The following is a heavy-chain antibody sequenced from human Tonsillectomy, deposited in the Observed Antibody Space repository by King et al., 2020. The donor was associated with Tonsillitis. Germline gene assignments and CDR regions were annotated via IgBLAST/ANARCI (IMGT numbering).Heavy chain of an antibody. D-gene: IGHD3-10*01. CDR3: NTDRADMLRGLIRSTYFDH. CDR1: GFIFSNAW. Sequence: EVQLVESGGGLVKPGGSLRLSCAASGFIFSNAWMSWVRQAPGKGLEWVGRIKSRSDGGTTDYAAPVKGRFTISRDDSKKTLFLQMNNPKTEGAAVYYCNTDRADMLRGLIRSTYFDHWGQGTLVTVSS. CDR2: IKSRSDGGTT. V-gene: IGHV3-15*01. J-gene: IGHJ4*02.